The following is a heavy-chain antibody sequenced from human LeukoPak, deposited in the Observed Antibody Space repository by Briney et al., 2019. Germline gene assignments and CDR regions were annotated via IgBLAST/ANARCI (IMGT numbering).Heavy chain of an antibody. CDR2: VSSITGAI. CDR3: ARSGKPYGLDV. V-gene: IGHV3-48*02. J-gene: IGHJ6*02. CDR1: GFTFTSFS. Sequence: PGGSLRLSCAASGFTFTSFSMNWVRQAPGKGLEWLSYVSSITGAIYYADSVKGRFTISKDNARNSLYLQMNSLRDDDTAVYYYARSGKPYGLDVWGQGTTVTVSS. D-gene: IGHD3-10*01.